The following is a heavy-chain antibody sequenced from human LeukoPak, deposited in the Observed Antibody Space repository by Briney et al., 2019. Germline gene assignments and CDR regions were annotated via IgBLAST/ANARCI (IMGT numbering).Heavy chain of an antibody. V-gene: IGHV3-23*01. D-gene: IGHD3-3*01. CDR3: ANAPRAYDFWSGYWHDAFDI. CDR1: GFTFSSYA. Sequence: QPGGSLRLSCAASGFTFSSYAMSWVRQAPGKGLEWVSAISGSGGSTYYADSVKGRFTISRDNSKNTLYLQMNSLRAEDTAVYYCANAPRAYDFWSGYWHDAFDIWGQGTMVTVSS. J-gene: IGHJ3*02. CDR2: ISGSGGST.